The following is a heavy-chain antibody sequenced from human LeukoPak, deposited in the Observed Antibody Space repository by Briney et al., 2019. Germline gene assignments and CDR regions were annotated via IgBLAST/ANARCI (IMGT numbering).Heavy chain of an antibody. D-gene: IGHD6-19*01. CDR3: ARIYQWLGVSWFDP. Sequence: ASVKVSCKASGYTFTDYYMYWVRQAPGQGLEWMGWITPNTGGTHYAQNFKGRVTMTRDTSISTAYMELRSLRSDDTAVYYCARIYQWLGVSWFDPWGQGTLVTVSS. CDR1: GYTFTDYY. J-gene: IGHJ5*02. CDR2: ITPNTGGT. V-gene: IGHV1-2*02.